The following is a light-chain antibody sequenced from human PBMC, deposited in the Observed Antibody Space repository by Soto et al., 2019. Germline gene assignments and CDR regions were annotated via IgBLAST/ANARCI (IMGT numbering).Light chain of an antibody. J-gene: IGKJ2*01. CDR3: QHYADSPHT. V-gene: IGKV3-20*01. CDR1: QSVRSGA. Sequence: EIVLTQTPVTLSLIPGEGVTLSCRASQSVRSGALAWYQQKPGQAPRLLIYGASSRATDIPDRFSGSGYGTDFTLTINRLEPEDFAVYYCQHYADSPHTFGQGTKLEIK. CDR2: GAS.